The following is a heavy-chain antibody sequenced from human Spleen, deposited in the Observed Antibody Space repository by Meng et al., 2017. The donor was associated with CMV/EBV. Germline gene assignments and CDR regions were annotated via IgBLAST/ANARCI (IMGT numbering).Heavy chain of an antibody. CDR2: IYSGGGT. D-gene: IGHD3-3*01. CDR1: GFTVNNNY. J-gene: IGHJ4*02. CDR3: TFPRLGVAY. V-gene: IGHV3-53*01. Sequence: GGSLRLSCAASGFTVNNNYMSWVRQPPGKGLEWVSLIYSGGGTQYADSVKGRFTISRDNSKNTLYLQMNSLRAEDTAVYYCTFPRLGVAYWGQGTLVTVSS.